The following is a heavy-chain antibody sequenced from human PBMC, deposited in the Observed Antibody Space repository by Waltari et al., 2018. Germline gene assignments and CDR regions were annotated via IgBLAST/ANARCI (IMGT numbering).Heavy chain of an antibody. V-gene: IGHV4-34*01. CDR1: GESFSVHF. D-gene: IGHD3-3*01. J-gene: IGHJ5*02. CDR2: SNHGGAS. CDR3: ARGRFDFWTGYYSSNYFDP. Sequence: QVHLQRWGAGLLKLSATLSLPSGVSGESFSVHFWGWIRQPPGKGLEWIGESNHGGASKYNPSLKSRVTISIDTSKSQFSLKLTSVTAADTAVYYCARGRFDFWTGYYSSNYFDPWGPGTLVTVSS.